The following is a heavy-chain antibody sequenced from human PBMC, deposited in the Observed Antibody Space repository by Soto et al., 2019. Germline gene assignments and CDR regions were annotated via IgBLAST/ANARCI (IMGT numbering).Heavy chain of an antibody. Sequence: EVQLVESGGGLVEPGGSLRLSCAASGFTFSSYWMHWVRQAPGKGLVWVARINSAGSSTNYADSVKGRLTISRDNAKKTMYLQMNSLRDEDTALYYCARGASSGWTHSFDYWGQGSLVTVSS. CDR2: INSAGSST. CDR1: GFTFSSYW. CDR3: ARGASSGWTHSFDY. V-gene: IGHV3-74*01. J-gene: IGHJ4*02. D-gene: IGHD6-19*01.